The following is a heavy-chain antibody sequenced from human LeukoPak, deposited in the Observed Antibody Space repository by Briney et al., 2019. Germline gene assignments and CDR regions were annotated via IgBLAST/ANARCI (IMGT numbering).Heavy chain of an antibody. CDR3: VKRSYCSSTSCSFDY. J-gene: IGHJ4*02. CDR2: IISNGGST. D-gene: IGHD2-2*01. CDR1: GFPFSSYA. Sequence: GGSLKLSFSASGFPFSSYAMHWVRQAPGKGLEYVSVIISNGGSTYYSDSVKGRFTISRDNSKNTLYLQMSSLRAEDTAVYYCVKRSYCSSTSCSFDYWGQGTLVTVSS. V-gene: IGHV3-64D*06.